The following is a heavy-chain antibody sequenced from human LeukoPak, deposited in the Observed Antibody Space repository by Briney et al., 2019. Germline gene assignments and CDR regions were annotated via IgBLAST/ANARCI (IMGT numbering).Heavy chain of an antibody. CDR1: GGSISSYY. D-gene: IGHD2-2*01. J-gene: IGHJ6*03. V-gene: IGHV4-59*01. CDR3: ARAKVPAAPEYYYYMDV. CDR2: MYYSGIT. Sequence: SETLSLTCTVSGGSISSYYWSWIRQPPGKGLEWIGYMYYSGITNYNPSLKSRVTISVDTSKNQIPLNLRSVTAADTAVYYCARAKVPAAPEYYYYMDVWGKGTTVTVSS.